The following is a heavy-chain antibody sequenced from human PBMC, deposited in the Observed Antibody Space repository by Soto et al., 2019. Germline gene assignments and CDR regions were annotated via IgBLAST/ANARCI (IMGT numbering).Heavy chain of an antibody. V-gene: IGHV4-39*01. Sequence: SETLSLTCTVSGGSISSSSYYWGWIRQPPGKGLEWIGSIYYSGSTYYNPSLKSRVTISVDTSKNQFSLKLSSVTAADTAVYYCARTYSSSPDPTRPFDYWGQGTLVTVSS. CDR2: IYYSGST. CDR1: GGSISSSSYY. CDR3: ARTYSSSPDPTRPFDY. J-gene: IGHJ4*02. D-gene: IGHD6-13*01.